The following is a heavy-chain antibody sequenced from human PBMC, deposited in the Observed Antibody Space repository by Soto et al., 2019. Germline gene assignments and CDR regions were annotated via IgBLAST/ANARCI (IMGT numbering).Heavy chain of an antibody. CDR3: ARGGRYCSSTSCYLVY. D-gene: IGHD2-2*01. Sequence: GASVKVSCKASGYTFTSYAMHWVRQAPGQRLEWMGWINAGNGNTKYSQKFQGRVTITRDTSASTAYMELSSLRSEDTAVYYCARGGRYCSSTSCYLVYWGQGTLVTVPQ. CDR2: INAGNGNT. V-gene: IGHV1-3*01. J-gene: IGHJ4*02. CDR1: GYTFTSYA.